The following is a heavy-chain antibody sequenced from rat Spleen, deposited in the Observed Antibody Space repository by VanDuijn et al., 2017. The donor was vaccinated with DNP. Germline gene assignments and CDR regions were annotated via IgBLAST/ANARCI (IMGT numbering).Heavy chain of an antibody. V-gene: IGHV5-20*01. J-gene: IGHJ2*01. Sequence: EVQLVESGGGLVQPGTSMRLSCAASGFTFSDYALAWVLQAPTRGLEWVASISYDGLTTYYRDSVKGRFTISRDNAKSTLYLQMESLRSEDTATYYCAKDAFDYWGQGVMVTDSS. CDR2: ISYDGLTT. CDR1: GFTFSDYA. CDR3: AKDAFDY.